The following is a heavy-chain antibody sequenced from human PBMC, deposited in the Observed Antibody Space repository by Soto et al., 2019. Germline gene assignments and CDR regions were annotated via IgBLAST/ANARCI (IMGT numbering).Heavy chain of an antibody. Sequence: QVQLVQSGAEVKKPGSSVKVSCKASGGTFSSYTISWVRQAPGQGLEWMGRIIPILGIANYAQKFQGRVTITADKSTSTAYMELSSLRSEDTAVYYCASPPATYGGSLDYWGQGTLVTVSS. D-gene: IGHD3-10*01. J-gene: IGHJ4*02. CDR1: GGTFSSYT. CDR2: IIPILGIA. CDR3: ASPPATYGGSLDY. V-gene: IGHV1-69*02.